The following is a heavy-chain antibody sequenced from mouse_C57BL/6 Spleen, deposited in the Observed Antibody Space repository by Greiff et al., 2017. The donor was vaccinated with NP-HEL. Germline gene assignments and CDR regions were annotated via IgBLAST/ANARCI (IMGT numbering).Heavy chain of an antibody. Sequence: QVQLQQPGAELVKPGASVKLSCKASGYTFTSYWMQWVKQRPGQGLEWIGEIDPSDSYTNYNQKFKGKATLTVDTSSSTAYMQLSSLTSEDSAVYYCARSRLSSSYTLYGHFDYWGQGTTLTVSS. J-gene: IGHJ2*01. CDR1: GYTFTSYW. CDR3: ARSRLSSSYTLYGHFDY. D-gene: IGHD2-12*01. CDR2: IDPSDSYT. V-gene: IGHV1-50*01.